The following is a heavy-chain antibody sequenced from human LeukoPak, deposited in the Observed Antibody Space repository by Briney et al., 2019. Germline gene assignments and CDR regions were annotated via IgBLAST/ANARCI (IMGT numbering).Heavy chain of an antibody. J-gene: IGHJ4*02. D-gene: IGHD3-16*02. Sequence: PGGSLRLSCAASGFTFSSYEMNWVRQAPGKGLEWISYISGGGGTIHYADSLKGRFTTSRDNAKNSVYLQVNSLRAEDTAVYYCARLLYDYIWGSSRSYYFDLWGQGTLVTVSS. CDR1: GFTFSSYE. CDR3: ARLLYDYIWGSSRSYYFDL. CDR2: ISGGGGTI. V-gene: IGHV3-48*03.